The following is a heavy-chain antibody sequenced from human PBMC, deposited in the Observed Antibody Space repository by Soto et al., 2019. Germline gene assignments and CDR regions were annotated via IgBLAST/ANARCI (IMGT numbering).Heavy chain of an antibody. CDR1: GDSVSSNTAA. CDR3: AREDRYYDSSGYYYPLLRDY. D-gene: IGHD3-22*01. J-gene: IGHJ4*02. CDR2: TYYRSKWYN. Sequence: QVQLQQSGPGLVKPSQTLSLTCVISGDSVSSNTAAWNWIRQSPSRGLEWLGRTYYRSKWYNDYAVSVKSRITINPDTSKNQFSLQLNSVTPEDTAVYYCAREDRYYDSSGYYYPLLRDYWGQGTLVTVSS. V-gene: IGHV6-1*01.